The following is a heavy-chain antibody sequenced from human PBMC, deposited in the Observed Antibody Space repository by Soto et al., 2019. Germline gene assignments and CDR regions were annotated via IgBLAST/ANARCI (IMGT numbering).Heavy chain of an antibody. V-gene: IGHV1-46*01. CDR2: ISPDGGRT. Sequence: GASVKVSCKASGGTFSSYAISWVRQAPGQGLEWMGIISPDGGRTSYAQKFQGRVTMTRDTSTSTVYMELSSLRPEDTAVYYCATRDPGHYWGQGTLVTVSS. CDR1: GGTFSSYA. CDR3: ATRDPGHY. J-gene: IGHJ4*02.